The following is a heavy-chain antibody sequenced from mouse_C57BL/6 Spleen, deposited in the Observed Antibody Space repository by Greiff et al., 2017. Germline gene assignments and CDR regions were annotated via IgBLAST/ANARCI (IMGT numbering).Heavy chain of an antibody. V-gene: IGHV1-53*01. Sequence: VQLQQPGTELVKPGASVKLSCKASGYTFTSYWMHWVKQRPGQGLEWIGNINPSNGGTNYNEKFKSKATLTVDKSSSTAYMQLSSLTSEDSAVYYCAREGIIYDGYYGFDYWGQGTTLTVSS. CDR2: INPSNGGT. J-gene: IGHJ2*01. CDR3: AREGIIYDGYYGFDY. D-gene: IGHD2-3*01. CDR1: GYTFTSYW.